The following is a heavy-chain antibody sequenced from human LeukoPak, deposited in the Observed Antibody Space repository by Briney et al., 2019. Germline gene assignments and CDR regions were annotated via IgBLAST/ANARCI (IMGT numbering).Heavy chain of an antibody. J-gene: IGHJ6*02. V-gene: IGHV3-23*01. CDR3: ARKVSTGTHYYFYGMDV. Sequence: GGSLRLSCAASGFTFYSYAMSWVRQAPGKGLEWVSGISGDAAKTYYADSVKGLFTISRDNSKNTVFLQMNSLRADDTAPYYCARKVSTGTHYYFYGMDVWGQGTTVTVSS. CDR2: ISGDAAKT. D-gene: IGHD1-7*01. CDR1: GFTFYSYA.